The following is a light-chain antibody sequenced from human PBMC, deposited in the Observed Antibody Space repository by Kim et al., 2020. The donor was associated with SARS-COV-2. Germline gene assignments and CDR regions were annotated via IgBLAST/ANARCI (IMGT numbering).Light chain of an antibody. CDR3: QTWDSRGV. Sequence: SYELTQPPSVSVSPGQTASITCSGDKLGDKYTCWYQQKPGQSPVLVIYRDSRRPSGIPERFSGSNSGNTATLTISGTQAMDEADYYCQTWDSRGVFGGGT. CDR1: KLGDKY. CDR2: RDS. J-gene: IGLJ2*01. V-gene: IGLV3-1*01.